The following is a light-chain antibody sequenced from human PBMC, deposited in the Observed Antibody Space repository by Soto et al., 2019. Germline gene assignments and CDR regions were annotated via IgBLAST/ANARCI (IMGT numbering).Light chain of an antibody. V-gene: IGKV3-15*01. Sequence: EIVMTQSPATLSVSPGERATLSCRASQSVTSNLAWYQQKPGRAPRLLIYGASTRATGIPARFSGSGSGTEFTLTISNLQPEDFATYYCQQTLSFPPTFGQGTKV. J-gene: IGKJ1*01. CDR1: QSVTSN. CDR3: QQTLSFPPT. CDR2: GAS.